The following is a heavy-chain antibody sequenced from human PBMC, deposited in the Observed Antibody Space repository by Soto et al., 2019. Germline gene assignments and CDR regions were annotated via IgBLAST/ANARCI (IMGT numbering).Heavy chain of an antibody. CDR3: AKEEPTTVTSYGMDV. V-gene: IGHV3-30*18. J-gene: IGHJ6*02. CDR1: GFTFSSYG. Sequence: QVQLVESGGGVVQPGRSLRLSCAASGFTFSSYGMHWVRQASGKGLEWVAVISYDGSNKYYADSVKGRFTISRDNSKNTLYLQMNSLRAEDTAVYYCAKEEPTTVTSYGMDVWGQGTTVTVSS. CDR2: ISYDGSNK. D-gene: IGHD4-17*01.